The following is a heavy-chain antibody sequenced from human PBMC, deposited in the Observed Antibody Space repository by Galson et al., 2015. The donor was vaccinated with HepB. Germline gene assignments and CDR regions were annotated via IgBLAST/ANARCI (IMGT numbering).Heavy chain of an antibody. Sequence: LVKVSCKASGYTFTSYAMHWVRQAPGQRLEWMGWINAGNGNTKYSQKFQGRVTITRDTSASTAYMELSSLRSEDTAVYYCARSGYYYDSSGYFDYWGQGTLVTVSS. J-gene: IGHJ4*02. D-gene: IGHD3-22*01. CDR1: GYTFTSYA. V-gene: IGHV1-3*01. CDR2: INAGNGNT. CDR3: ARSGYYYDSSGYFDY.